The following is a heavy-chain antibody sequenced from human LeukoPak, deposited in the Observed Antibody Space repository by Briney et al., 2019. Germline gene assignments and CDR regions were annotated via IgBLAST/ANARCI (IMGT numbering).Heavy chain of an antibody. CDR1: GGSISSYY. CDR2: IYFSGST. CDR3: ASFGYSYGFGY. Sequence: PSETLSLTCTVSGGSISSYYWSWIRQSPGKGLEWIGYIYFSGSTNYNPSLKSRVTISVDTSKNQFSLKLSSVTAAGTAVYYCASFGYSYGFGYWGQGTLVTVSS. D-gene: IGHD5-18*01. V-gene: IGHV4-59*08. J-gene: IGHJ4*02.